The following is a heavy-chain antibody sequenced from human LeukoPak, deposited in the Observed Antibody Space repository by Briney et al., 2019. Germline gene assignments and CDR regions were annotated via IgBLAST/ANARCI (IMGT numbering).Heavy chain of an antibody. D-gene: IGHD3-9*01. CDR2: IIPIFDTT. J-gene: IGHJ6*03. CDR3: ARDGRYFDWSPTYYYYYYMDV. Sequence: SVKVSCKASGYTFTSYAISWMRQAPGQGLEWMGGIIPIFDTTNYAQKFQGRVTITADKSTSTAYMELSSLRSEDTAVYYCARDGRYFDWSPTYYYYYYMDVWGKGTTVTVSS. V-gene: IGHV1-69*06. CDR1: GYTFTSYA.